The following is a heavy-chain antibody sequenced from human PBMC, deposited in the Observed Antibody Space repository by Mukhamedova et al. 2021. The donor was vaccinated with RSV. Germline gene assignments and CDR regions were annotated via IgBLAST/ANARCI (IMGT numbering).Heavy chain of an antibody. D-gene: IGHD3-3*01. Sequence: VRQAPGKGLEWVAVIWYDGSNKYYADSVKGRFTISRDNSKNTLYLQMNSLRAEDTAVYYCARGPPAGYDFWSGYYSLDYWGPGTL. V-gene: IGHV3-33*01. CDR3: ARGPPAGYDFWSGYYSLDY. J-gene: IGHJ4*02. CDR2: IWYDGSNK.